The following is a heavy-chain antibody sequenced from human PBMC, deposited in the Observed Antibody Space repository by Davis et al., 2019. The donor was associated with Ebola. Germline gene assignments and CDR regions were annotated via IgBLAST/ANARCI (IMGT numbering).Heavy chain of an antibody. V-gene: IGHV4-59*11. D-gene: IGHD4-17*01. Sequence: MPSETLSLTCTVSGGSISSHYWTWIRQPPGKGLEWIGHIHYSGSTHYNPSLKSRVTTSVDTSKNQFSLSLSSVTAADTAVYYCARMPTVTADHWYFDLWGRGTQVAISS. CDR3: ARMPTVTADHWYFDL. J-gene: IGHJ2*01. CDR2: IHYSGST. CDR1: GGSISSHY.